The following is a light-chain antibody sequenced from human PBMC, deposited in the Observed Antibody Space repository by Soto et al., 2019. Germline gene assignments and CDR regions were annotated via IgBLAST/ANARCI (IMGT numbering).Light chain of an antibody. CDR2: EVS. CDR3: TSYVGSDIWV. V-gene: IGLV2-8*01. J-gene: IGLJ3*02. CDR1: SSDVGAYKY. Sequence: QSALTQPPSASGSPGQSVTISCTGTSSDVGAYKYVSWYQQYPGKAPKLMIYEVSKRPSGVPDRFSGSKSGNMASLTGSGLQADDEADYYCTSYVGSDIWVFGGGTKLTVL.